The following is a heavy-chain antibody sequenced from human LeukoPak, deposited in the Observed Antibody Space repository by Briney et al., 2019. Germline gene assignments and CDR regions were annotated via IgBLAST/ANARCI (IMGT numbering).Heavy chain of an antibody. Sequence: GGSLRLSCAASGFTFSRDWMHWVRQAPGKGLVWVSLIESDGSRTNYAESVKGRFTISRDNAKNTLYLQMNSLRAEDTAVYYCARGGLSGALDYWGQGTLVTVSS. J-gene: IGHJ4*02. D-gene: IGHD4/OR15-4a*01. V-gene: IGHV3-74*01. CDR2: IESDGSRT. CDR3: ARGGLSGALDY. CDR1: GFTFSRDW.